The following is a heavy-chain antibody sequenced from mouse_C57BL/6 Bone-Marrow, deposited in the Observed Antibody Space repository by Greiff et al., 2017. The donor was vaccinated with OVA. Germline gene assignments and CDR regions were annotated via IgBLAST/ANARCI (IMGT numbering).Heavy chain of an antibody. CDR1: GYAFSSSW. D-gene: IGHD2-1*01. V-gene: IGHV1-82*01. CDR2: IYPGDGDT. J-gene: IGHJ3*01. Sequence: QVQLQQSGPELVKPGASVKISCKASGYAFSSSWMNWVKQRPGKGLEWIGRIYPGDGDTNYNGKFKGKATLTADKSSSTAYMQLSSLTSEDSAVYFCARAVLLFLPFGYYGNGGFAYWGQGTLVTVSA. CDR3: ARAVLLFLPFGYYGNGGFAY.